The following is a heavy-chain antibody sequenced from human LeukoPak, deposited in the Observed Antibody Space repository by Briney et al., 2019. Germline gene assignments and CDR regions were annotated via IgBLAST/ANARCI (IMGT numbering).Heavy chain of an antibody. D-gene: IGHD2-21*02. J-gene: IGHJ4*02. V-gene: IGHV3-15*07. Sequence: GGSLRLSCAASGFTFSNAWMNWVRQAPGKGLEWVGRIKSKTDGGTTDYAAPVKGRFTISRDDSKNTLYQQMNSLKTEDTAVYYCTTRIGSIVVVTAMHDYWGQGTLVTVSS. CDR1: GFTFSNAW. CDR3: TTRIGSIVVVTAMHDY. CDR2: IKSKTDGGTT.